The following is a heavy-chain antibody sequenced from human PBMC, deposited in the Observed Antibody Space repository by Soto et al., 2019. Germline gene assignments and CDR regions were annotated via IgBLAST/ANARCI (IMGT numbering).Heavy chain of an antibody. CDR3: VKVPTYGGPYYFDY. Sequence: EVQLLESGGGLVQPGRSLRLSCAASGFTFTSYAMSWVRQAPGKGLKWVSTVSGSSAGTYYADSVEGRFTISRDNSKNTLYLQMNSLRAEDTAVYYCVKVPTYGGPYYFDYWGQGTLVTVSS. CDR1: GFTFTSYA. J-gene: IGHJ4*02. D-gene: IGHD3-10*01. V-gene: IGHV3-23*01. CDR2: VSGSSAGT.